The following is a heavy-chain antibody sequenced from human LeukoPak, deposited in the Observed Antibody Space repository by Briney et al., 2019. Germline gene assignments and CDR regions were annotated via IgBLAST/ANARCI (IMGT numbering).Heavy chain of an antibody. J-gene: IGHJ3*02. CDR3: AKETMVRGPDAFDI. V-gene: IGHV3-23*01. D-gene: IGHD3-10*01. CDR1: GFTFSNCA. Sequence: GGSLRLSCAASGFTFSNCAMSWVRQAPGKGLEWVSAVSGGGFGTYLADTVKGRFTISRDNSKNTLYLQMNSLRAEDTAVYYCAKETMVRGPDAFDIWGQGTMVTVSS. CDR2: VSGGGFGT.